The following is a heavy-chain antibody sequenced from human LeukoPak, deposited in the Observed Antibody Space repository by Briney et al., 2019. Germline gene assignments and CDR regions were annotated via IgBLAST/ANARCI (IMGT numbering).Heavy chain of an antibody. V-gene: IGHV1-18*01. Sequence: GASVKVSCKASGYTFTSYGISWVRQAPGQGLEWIGWISVYNGNTNYAQKVQGRVTMTTDTSTSTAYMELRSLRSDDTAVYYCTRDPDGETDFDYWGQGTLVSVSS. CDR3: TRDPDGETDFDY. CDR2: ISVYNGNT. J-gene: IGHJ4*02. CDR1: GYTFTSYG. D-gene: IGHD2-8*02.